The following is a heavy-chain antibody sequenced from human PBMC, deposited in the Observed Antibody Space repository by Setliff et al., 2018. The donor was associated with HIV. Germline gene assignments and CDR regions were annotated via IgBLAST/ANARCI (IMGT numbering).Heavy chain of an antibody. CDR3: ARMDITGTWRWFDP. CDR1: GYSISSGYY. D-gene: IGHD1-7*01. J-gene: IGHJ5*02. Sequence: SETLSLTCAVSGYSISSGYYWGWIRQPPGKGLECIGGIYSTGSTNYNPSLKSRVTMSIDTSKNQFSLKLNSVTAADTAIYYCARMDITGTWRWFDPWGLGTLVTVSS. V-gene: IGHV4-38-2*01. CDR2: IYSTGST.